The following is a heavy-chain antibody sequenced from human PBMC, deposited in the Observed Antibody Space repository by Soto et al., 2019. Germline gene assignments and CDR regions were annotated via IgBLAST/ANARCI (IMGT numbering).Heavy chain of an antibody. CDR3: ARGGYSGVAY. V-gene: IGHV4-34*01. J-gene: IGHJ4*02. D-gene: IGHD6-19*01. CDR1: GGSFSGYY. Sequence: QVQLQQWGAGLLKPSETLSLTCAVYGGSFSGYYWSWIRQSPGKGLEWIGEINHSGSTNYNPSLRXXVXTXEDPVQYPFCLTLSSVTAAGSGVYYCARGGYSGVAYWGQGTLVTVSS. CDR2: INHSGST.